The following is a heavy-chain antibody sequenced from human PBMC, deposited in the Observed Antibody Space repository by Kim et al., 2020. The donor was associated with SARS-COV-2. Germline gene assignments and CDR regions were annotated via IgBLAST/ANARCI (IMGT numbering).Heavy chain of an antibody. D-gene: IGHD4-17*01. CDR3: ARDTYGGNDAFDI. CDR1: GGSIINYY. J-gene: IGHJ3*02. CDR2: IFSSGST. V-gene: IGHV4-59*01. Sequence: SETLSLTCTVSGGSIINYYWSWIRQPPGKGLEWIGYIFSSGSTNYNPSLKSRVTISVDTSKNQFSLRLSSVTAADTAVYYCARDTYGGNDAFDIWGQGTTVTVSS.